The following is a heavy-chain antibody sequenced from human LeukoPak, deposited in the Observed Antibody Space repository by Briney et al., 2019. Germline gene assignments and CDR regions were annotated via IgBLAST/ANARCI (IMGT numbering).Heavy chain of an antibody. Sequence: SETLSLTCTISVGSITNYHWGWIRQPPGKGLEWVGYISYSGSTTYHPSLKSRVTISVDPSTNQFSLNLNSVTAGDTAVYYCVRVTTGTVDSWGQGTLVAVSS. CDR3: VRVTTGTVDS. CDR2: ISYSGST. D-gene: IGHD1-1*01. CDR1: VGSITNYH. J-gene: IGHJ4*02. V-gene: IGHV4-59*01.